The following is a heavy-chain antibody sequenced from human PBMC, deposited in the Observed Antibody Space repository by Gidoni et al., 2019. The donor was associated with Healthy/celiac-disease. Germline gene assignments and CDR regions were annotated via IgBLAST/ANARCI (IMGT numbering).Heavy chain of an antibody. Sequence: QVQLQESGPGLVKPSETLSLTCTVPGGSISSYYWSWIRQPPGKGLEWSGYIYYSGSTNYNPSLKSRVTISVDTSKNQFSLKLSSVTAADTAVYYCARRKGYCSGGSCYRYYFDYWGQGTLVTVSS. CDR1: GGSISSYY. J-gene: IGHJ4*02. CDR3: ARRKGYCSGGSCYRYYFDY. CDR2: IYYSGST. D-gene: IGHD2-15*01. V-gene: IGHV4-59*01.